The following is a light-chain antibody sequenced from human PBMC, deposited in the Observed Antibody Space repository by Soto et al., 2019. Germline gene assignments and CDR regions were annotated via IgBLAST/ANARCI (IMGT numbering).Light chain of an antibody. J-gene: IGKJ1*01. Sequence: EIVMTQSPATLSVSPGERATLSCRASQRVSRNLAWYQQKPGQAPRRLIFGASTRATGLPARFSGSGSGTEFTLTISSLQSEDFAVYYCHQYNDWPRTFGQGTKVEIK. V-gene: IGKV3-15*01. CDR1: QRVSRN. CDR3: HQYNDWPRT. CDR2: GAS.